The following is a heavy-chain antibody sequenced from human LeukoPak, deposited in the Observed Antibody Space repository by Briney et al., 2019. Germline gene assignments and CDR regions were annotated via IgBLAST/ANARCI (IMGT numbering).Heavy chain of an antibody. CDR1: GFTFSSYW. V-gene: IGHV3-74*01. CDR2: INSDGSST. D-gene: IGHD5-18*01. J-gene: IGHJ4*02. CDR3: ARDRGYGYLFDY. Sequence: GGSLRLSCAASGFTFSSYWMHWVRQAPGKGLVWVSRINSDGSSTSYADAVKGRFTISRDNAKNTLYLQMNSLRAEDTAVYCCARDRGYGYLFDYWGQGTLVTVSS.